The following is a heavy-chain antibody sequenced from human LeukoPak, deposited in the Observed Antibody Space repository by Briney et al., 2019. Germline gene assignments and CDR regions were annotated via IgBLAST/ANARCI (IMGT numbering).Heavy chain of an antibody. D-gene: IGHD3-3*01. CDR2: IYSSGST. CDR3: ARDLGFWSGPDY. Sequence: PSETLSLTCTVSGGSISSYYWSWIRQPAGKGLQWIGRIYSSGSTNYSPSLKSRVTMSVDTSKNQFSLRLTSVTAADTAVYYCARDLGFWSGPDYWGQGTLVTVPS. J-gene: IGHJ4*02. V-gene: IGHV4-4*07. CDR1: GGSISSYY.